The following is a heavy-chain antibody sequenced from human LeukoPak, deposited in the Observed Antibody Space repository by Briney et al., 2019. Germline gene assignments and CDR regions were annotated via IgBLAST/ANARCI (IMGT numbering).Heavy chain of an antibody. D-gene: IGHD1-26*01. CDR1: GGSISSSNW. V-gene: IGHV4-4*02. Sequence: SETLSLTCAVSGGSISSSNWWSWVRPPPGKGLEWIGEIYHSGSTNYNPSLKSRVAISVDKSKNQFSLKLSSVTAADTAVYYCARWVAYSGSYNNPYWYFDLWGRGTLVTVSS. CDR2: IYHSGST. CDR3: ARWVAYSGSYNNPYWYFDL. J-gene: IGHJ2*01.